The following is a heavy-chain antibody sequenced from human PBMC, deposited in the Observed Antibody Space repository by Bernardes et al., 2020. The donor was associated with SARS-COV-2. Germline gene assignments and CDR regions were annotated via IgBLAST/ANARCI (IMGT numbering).Heavy chain of an antibody. D-gene: IGHD3-22*01. V-gene: IGHV3-53*01. CDR2: IYSGGST. Sequence: GGSLRLSCAASGFTVSSNYMNWVRQAPGKGLEWVSVIYSGGSTYYADSVKGRFTISRDNSKNTLYLQMNSLRAEDTAVYYCARSYYYDSSGIIYYFDYWGQGTLVTVSS. CDR3: ARSYYYDSSGIIYYFDY. CDR1: GFTVSSNY. J-gene: IGHJ4*02.